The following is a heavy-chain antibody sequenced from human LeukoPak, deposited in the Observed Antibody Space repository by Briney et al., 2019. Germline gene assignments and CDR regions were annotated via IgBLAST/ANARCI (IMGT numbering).Heavy chain of an antibody. V-gene: IGHV1-18*01. D-gene: IGHD3-10*01. J-gene: IGHJ4*02. CDR1: GYTFTSYG. CDR3: ARSLLLKGSGSYSDY. Sequence: GASVKVSCKASGYTFTSYGISWVREAPGQGLEWMGWISAYNGNTNYAQKLQGRVTMTTDTSTSTAYMELRSLRSDDTAVSYCARSLLLKGSGSYSDYWGQGTLVTVSS. CDR2: ISAYNGNT.